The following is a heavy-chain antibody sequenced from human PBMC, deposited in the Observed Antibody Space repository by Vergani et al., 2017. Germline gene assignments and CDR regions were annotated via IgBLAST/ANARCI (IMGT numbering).Heavy chain of an antibody. Sequence: QVQLVQSGAEVKKPGASAKVSCKTSGYTFTNYGISWVRQAPGQGLEWMGWISAYNGDTKYAQKLQGRVTMTRDTSTSTGYMELRSLRSDDTAVYYCARVHGDYAPPRDGRIDWGQGTLVTVSS. D-gene: IGHD4-17*01. CDR1: GYTFTNYG. CDR2: ISAYNGDT. J-gene: IGHJ4*02. CDR3: ARVHGDYAPPRDGRID. V-gene: IGHV1-18*01.